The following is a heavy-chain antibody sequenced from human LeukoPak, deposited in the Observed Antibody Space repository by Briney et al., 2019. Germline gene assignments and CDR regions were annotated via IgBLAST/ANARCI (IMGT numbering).Heavy chain of an antibody. V-gene: IGHV3-21*06. CDR3: AREEAYCGGDCSPA. J-gene: IGHJ5*02. CDR1: GFSFDYYN. D-gene: IGHD2-21*02. Sequence: GGSLRLSCGASGFSFDYYNTNWVRQAPGKGLEWVSSISKSSSYIDYADSVRGRFIISRDNAKNTLFLQMNSLRVEDTAVYYCAREEAYCGGDCSPAWGQGTLVTVSS. CDR2: ISKSSSYI.